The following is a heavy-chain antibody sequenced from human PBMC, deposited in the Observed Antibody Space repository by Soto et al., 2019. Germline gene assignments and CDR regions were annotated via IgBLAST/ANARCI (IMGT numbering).Heavy chain of an antibody. CDR1: GGSFSGHY. V-gene: IGHV4-34*01. J-gene: IGHJ5*02. CDR3: AREVLDP. D-gene: IGHD2-2*01. CDR2: INHSGST. Sequence: PSETLSLTCAVYGGSFSGHYWSWIRQPPGKGLEWIGEINHSGSTNYNPSLKSRVTISVDTSKNQFSLKLSSVTAADTAVYYCAREVLDPWGQGTLVTVSS.